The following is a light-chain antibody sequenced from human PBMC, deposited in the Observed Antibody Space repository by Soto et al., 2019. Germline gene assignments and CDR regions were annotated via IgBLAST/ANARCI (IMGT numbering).Light chain of an antibody. CDR1: QSLLHSGGKTY. CDR3: HQYNNFWT. V-gene: IGKV2D-29*01. CDR2: EVS. Sequence: DIVMTQTPLSLSVTPGQPASISCKSSQSLLHSGGKTYLYWYLQKPGQTPQLLIYEVSNRFSGVPSRFSGSGSGTEFTLTISSLKSEDFGLDYCHQYNNFWTFGQGTKGDLK. J-gene: IGKJ1*01.